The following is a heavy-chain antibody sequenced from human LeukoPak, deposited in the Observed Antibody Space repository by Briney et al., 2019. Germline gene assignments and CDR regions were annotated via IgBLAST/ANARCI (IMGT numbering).Heavy chain of an antibody. D-gene: IGHD3-22*01. V-gene: IGHV3-30*03. CDR3: ARDVRDYYDSRHFDY. CDR2: ISYDGSNK. Sequence: GGSLRLSCAASGLTFSSYGMHWVRQAPGKGLEWVAVISYDGSNKYYADSVKGRFTISRGNSKNTLYLQMNSLRAEDTAVYYCARDVRDYYDSRHFDYWGQGTLVTVSS. CDR1: GLTFSSYG. J-gene: IGHJ4*02.